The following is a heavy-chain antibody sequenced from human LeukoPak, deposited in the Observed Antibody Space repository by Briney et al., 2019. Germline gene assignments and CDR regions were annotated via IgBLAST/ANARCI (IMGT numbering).Heavy chain of an antibody. CDR2: IYYSGST. CDR3: ARAAAGGYYYYGMDV. V-gene: IGHV4-31*03. CDR1: GGSISSGGYY. D-gene: IGHD6-13*01. J-gene: IGHJ6*04. Sequence: SQTLSLTCTVPGGSISSGGYYWSWIRQHPGKGLEWIGYIYYSGSTYYNPSLKSRVTISVDTSKNQFSLKLSSVTAADTAVYYCARAAAGGYYYYGMDVWGKGTTVTVSS.